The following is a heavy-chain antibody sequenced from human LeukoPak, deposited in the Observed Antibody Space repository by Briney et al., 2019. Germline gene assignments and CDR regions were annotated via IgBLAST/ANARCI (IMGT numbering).Heavy chain of an antibody. CDR2: INQDGSEK. J-gene: IGHJ4*02. V-gene: IGHV3-7*01. Sequence: SGGSLRLSCAVSGFTFIDYWMTRVRQAPGKGLEWVANINQDGSEKYYVDSVKGRFTISRDNSKNSLYLQMSSLRVEDTAVFYCARGSIATAGKAFDYWGQGTLVTVSS. CDR3: ARGSIATAGKAFDY. CDR1: GFTFIDYW. D-gene: IGHD6-13*01.